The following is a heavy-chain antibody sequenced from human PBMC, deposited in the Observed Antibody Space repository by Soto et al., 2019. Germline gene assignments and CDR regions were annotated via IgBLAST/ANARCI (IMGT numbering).Heavy chain of an antibody. D-gene: IGHD2-15*01. J-gene: IGHJ4*02. CDR1: GFSLTTSGVG. Sequence: SCPTLVNPTQTLTLTCTVSGFSLTTSGVGVGWIRQPPGKAPEWLALIYWDGIERYSPSLRSRLTITMDTSKNQVVLTMTTMDPVDTATYYCAHSPCSGGTCYLFDHWGQGTPVTVSS. V-gene: IGHV2-5*02. CDR3: AHSPCSGGTCYLFDH. CDR2: IYWDGIE.